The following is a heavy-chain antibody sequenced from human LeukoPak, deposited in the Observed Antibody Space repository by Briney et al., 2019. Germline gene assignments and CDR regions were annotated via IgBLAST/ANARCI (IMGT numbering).Heavy chain of an antibody. CDR1: GFTFSSYA. V-gene: IGHV3-21*01. CDR3: ARGKAAAKDY. J-gene: IGHJ4*02. CDR2: ISSSSSYI. Sequence: GGSLRLSCAASGFTFSSYAMHWVRQAPGKGLEWVSSISSSSSYIYYADSVKGRFTISRDNAKNSLYLQMNSLRAEDTAVYYCARGKAAAKDYWGQGTLVTVSS. D-gene: IGHD6-13*01.